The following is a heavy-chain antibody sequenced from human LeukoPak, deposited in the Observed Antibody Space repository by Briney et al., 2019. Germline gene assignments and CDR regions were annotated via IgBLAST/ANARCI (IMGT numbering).Heavy chain of an antibody. V-gene: IGHV4-34*01. D-gene: IGHD2-2*01. CDR3: SRGEEYHKCGNY. J-gene: IGHJ4*02. CDR1: GWSFSGYY. Sequence: PSETLSLSCGVYGWSFSGYYLTWIRQPPGKGLEWIGEIHPSGSPNYNPSLKSRVTISVNTYKNQFPLRKSYITAADTTVYYCSRGEEYHKCGNYWGQRTLVSVSS. CDR2: IHPSGSP.